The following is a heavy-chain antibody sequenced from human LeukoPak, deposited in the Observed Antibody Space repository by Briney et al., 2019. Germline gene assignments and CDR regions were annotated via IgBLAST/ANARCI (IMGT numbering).Heavy chain of an antibody. CDR3: AKDPLDDSSGYYRFDY. Sequence: GGSLRLSCAASGFTFSSYAMSWVRQAPGKGLEWVSAISGSGGSTYYADSVKGRFTISRDNSKNTLYLQMNSLRAEDTAVYYCAKDPLDDSSGYYRFDYWGQGTLVTVSS. J-gene: IGHJ4*02. CDR1: GFTFSSYA. CDR2: ISGSGGST. D-gene: IGHD3-22*01. V-gene: IGHV3-23*01.